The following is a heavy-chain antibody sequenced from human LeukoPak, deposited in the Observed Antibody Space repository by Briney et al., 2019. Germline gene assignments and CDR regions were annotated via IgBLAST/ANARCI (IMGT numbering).Heavy chain of an antibody. CDR3: ARDDNLGYFDY. J-gene: IGHJ4*02. CDR2: IYYSGST. CDR1: GGSISSSSYY. Sequence: SETLSLTCTVSGGSISSSSYYWGWIRQPPGKGLEWIGSIYYSGSTYYNPSLKSRVTISVDTSKDQFSLKLSSVTAADTAVYYCARDDNLGYFDYWGQGTLVTVSS. V-gene: IGHV4-39*02. D-gene: IGHD1-1*01.